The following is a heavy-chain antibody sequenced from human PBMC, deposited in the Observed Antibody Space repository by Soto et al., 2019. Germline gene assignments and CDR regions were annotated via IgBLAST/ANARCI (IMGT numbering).Heavy chain of an antibody. V-gene: IGHV4-34*01. D-gene: IGHD5-18*01. CDR3: ARGKPSGYRFSPGNFFYYGLDV. J-gene: IGHJ6*02. Sequence: XETLSLNCAVFGASLGDHYLAWIRQSPDKGLEWIGEVYPSVSTNYNPALKSRLILSLDTSKNQFSLKVASVTAADTAVYFCARGKPSGYRFSPGNFFYYGLDVWGPGTTVTVSS. CDR2: VYPSVST. CDR1: GASLGDHY.